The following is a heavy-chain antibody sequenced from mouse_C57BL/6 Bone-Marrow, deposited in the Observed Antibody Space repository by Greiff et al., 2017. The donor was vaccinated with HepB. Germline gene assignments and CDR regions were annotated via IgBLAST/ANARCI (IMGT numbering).Heavy chain of an antibody. Sequence: EVKLMESGPGLVKPSQSLSLTCSVTGYSITSGYYWNWIRQFPGNKLEWMGYISYDGSNNYNPSLKNRISITRDTSKNQFFLKLNSVTTEDTATYYCASVYYGSSLYWYFDVWGTGTTVTVSS. J-gene: IGHJ1*03. D-gene: IGHD1-1*01. V-gene: IGHV3-6*01. CDR2: ISYDGSN. CDR3: ASVYYGSSLYWYFDV. CDR1: GYSITSGYY.